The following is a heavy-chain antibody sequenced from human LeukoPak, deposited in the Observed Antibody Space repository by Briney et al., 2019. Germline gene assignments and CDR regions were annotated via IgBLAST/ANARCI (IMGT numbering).Heavy chain of an antibody. CDR1: GYSISSGYY. V-gene: IGHV4-38-2*02. Sequence: PSETLSLTCTVSGYSISSGYYWGWIRQPPGKGLEWIGSIYHSGSTYYNPSLKSRVTISVDTSKNQFSLKLSSVTAADTAVYYCARVASVLRYFDWFEGLDRNWFDPWGQGTLVTVSS. J-gene: IGHJ5*02. CDR2: IYHSGST. D-gene: IGHD3-9*01. CDR3: ARVASVLRYFDWFEGLDRNWFDP.